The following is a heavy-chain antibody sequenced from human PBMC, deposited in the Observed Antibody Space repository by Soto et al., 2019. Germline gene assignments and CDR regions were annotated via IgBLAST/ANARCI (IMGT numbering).Heavy chain of an antibody. Sequence: EVQLLESRGGLVQPGGSMRLSCAASGFTFSSYAMSWVRQAPGKGLAWVSAISGSVGSTYYADSVKGRFTISRDNSKNTLYLQMNSLRGEDTSVYYCAKGISGSYFGGHFDYWGQGTLVTVSS. CDR3: AKGISGSYFGGHFDY. J-gene: IGHJ4*02. CDR2: ISGSVGST. CDR1: GFTFSSYA. D-gene: IGHD1-26*01. V-gene: IGHV3-23*01.